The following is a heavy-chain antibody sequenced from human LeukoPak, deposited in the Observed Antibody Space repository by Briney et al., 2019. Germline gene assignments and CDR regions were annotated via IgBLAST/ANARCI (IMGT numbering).Heavy chain of an antibody. V-gene: IGHV3-7*05. CDR2: IKQDGSTK. D-gene: IGHD6-13*01. CDR1: GFTFSKYW. Sequence: SGKSLRLSCAASGFTFSKYWMPWVRQAPGKGLEWVANIKQDGSTKYYVDSVKGRFTISRDNAKNSLYLQMNSLRAEDTAVYYCARIGYSSSCLDYWGQGTLVTVSS. J-gene: IGHJ4*02. CDR3: ARIGYSSSCLDY.